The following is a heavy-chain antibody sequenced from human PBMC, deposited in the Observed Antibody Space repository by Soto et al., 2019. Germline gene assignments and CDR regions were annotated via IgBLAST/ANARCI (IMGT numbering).Heavy chain of an antibody. CDR1: GFTFSSYG. D-gene: IGHD6-19*01. CDR3: ARDLGIAVAVVDAFDI. J-gene: IGHJ3*02. Sequence: QVQLVESGGGVVQPGRSLRLSCAASGFTFSSYGMHWVRQAPGKGLEWVAVIWYDGSNKYYADSVKGRFTISRDNSKNTLYLQMNSLRAEDTAVYYCARDLGIAVAVVDAFDILGQGTIVTVSS. CDR2: IWYDGSNK. V-gene: IGHV3-33*01.